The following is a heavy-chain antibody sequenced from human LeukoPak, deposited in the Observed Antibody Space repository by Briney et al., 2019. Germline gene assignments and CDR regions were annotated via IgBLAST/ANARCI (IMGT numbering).Heavy chain of an antibody. CDR2: IGGRSGGT. CDR3: ARAPIAAAGYDY. D-gene: IGHD6-13*01. J-gene: IGHJ4*02. Sequence: GSLRLSCAASGFTFSNYAMSWVRQAPEKGLEWVSAIGGRSGGTYYADSVKGRFTISRDNAKNSLYLQMNSLRAEDTAVYYCARAPIAAAGYDYWGQGTLVTVSS. CDR1: GFTFSNYA. V-gene: IGHV3-23*01.